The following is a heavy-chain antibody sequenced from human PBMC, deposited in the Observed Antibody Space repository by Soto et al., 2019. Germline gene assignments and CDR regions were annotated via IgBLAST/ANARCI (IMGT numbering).Heavy chain of an antibody. V-gene: IGHV3-30*03. CDR1: GFTFSSYG. CDR3: ARDGGTYYYDSSGYYPNDY. CDR2: ISYDGSNK. J-gene: IGHJ4*02. Sequence: SLRLSCAASGFTFSSYGMHWVRQAPGKGLEWVAVISYDGSNKYYADSVKGRFTISRDNSTSTVYMELSSLRSEDTAVYYCARDGGTYYYDSSGYYPNDYWGQGTLVTVSS. D-gene: IGHD3-22*01.